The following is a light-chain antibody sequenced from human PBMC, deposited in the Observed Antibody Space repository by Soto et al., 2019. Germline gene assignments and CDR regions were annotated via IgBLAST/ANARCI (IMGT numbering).Light chain of an antibody. J-gene: IGLJ2*01. CDR3: SSYSGTNKEF. CDR1: SSDVGVYPY. Sequence: QSALTQPASVSGSPGQSITISCTGTSSDVGVYPYVSWYQQHPGKAPKLMIYDVSTRPSGVSDRFSGSKSGNTASLTISGLQAEDEADYSCSSYSGTNKEFFGGGTKLTVL. CDR2: DVS. V-gene: IGLV2-14*03.